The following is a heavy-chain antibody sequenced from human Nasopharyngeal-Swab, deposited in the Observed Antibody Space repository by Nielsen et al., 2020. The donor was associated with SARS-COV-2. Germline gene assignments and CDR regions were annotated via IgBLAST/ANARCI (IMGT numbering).Heavy chain of an antibody. J-gene: IGHJ4*02. D-gene: IGHD3-22*01. CDR3: ARAPKRGSSGYQVVY. CDR2: IKEDGSEA. CDR1: GFTFSKFW. V-gene: IGHV3-7*03. Sequence: GESLKISCAASGFTFSKFWMNWVRQAPGKGLEWVANIKEDGSEAHYVGSVRGRFTISRDNAENSLYLQMNSLRAEDTAVYYCARAPKRGSSGYQVVYWGQGTLVTVSS.